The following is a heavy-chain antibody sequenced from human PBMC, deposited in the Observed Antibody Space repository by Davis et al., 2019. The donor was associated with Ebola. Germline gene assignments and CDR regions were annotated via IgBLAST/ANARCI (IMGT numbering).Heavy chain of an antibody. CDR2: IYYSGST. D-gene: IGHD3-16*02. V-gene: IGHV4-39*01. CDR1: GGSISSSSYY. CDR3: ARSGYYDYVWGSYRLYGMDV. J-gene: IGHJ6*02. Sequence: PSETLSLTCTVSGGSISSSSYYWGWIRQPPGKGLEWIGSIYYSGSTYYNPSLKSRVTISVDTSKNQFSLKLSSVTAADTAVYYCARSGYYDYVWGSYRLYGMDVWGQGTTVTVSS.